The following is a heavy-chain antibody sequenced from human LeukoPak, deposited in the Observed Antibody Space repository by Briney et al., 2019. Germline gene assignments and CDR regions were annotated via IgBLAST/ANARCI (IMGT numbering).Heavy chain of an antibody. CDR1: GFTFSSYA. J-gene: IGHJ6*03. D-gene: IGHD1-26*01. Sequence: PGGSLRLSCAASGFTFSSYAMSWVRQAPGKGLEWVSAISGSGGSTYYADSVKGRFTISRDNSKNTLYLQMNSLRAEDTAVYYCAKGGGYSGSCTYYYYYYMDVWGKGTTVTVSS. CDR3: AKGGGYSGSCTYYYYYYMDV. CDR2: ISGSGGST. V-gene: IGHV3-23*01.